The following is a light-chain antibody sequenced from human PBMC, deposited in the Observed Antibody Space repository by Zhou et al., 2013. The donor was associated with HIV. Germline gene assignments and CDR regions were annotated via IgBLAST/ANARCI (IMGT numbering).Light chain of an antibody. Sequence: EIVLTQSPGTLSLSPGERATLSCRASQSVSSSYLAWYQQKPGQAPRLLLFGTSSRATGIPARFSGSGSGREFTLTISSLQSEDFALYYCQQYDTWPSFGQGTKLQIK. CDR1: QSVSSSY. J-gene: IGKJ2*01. V-gene: IGKV3-20*01. CDR3: QQYDTWPS. CDR2: GTS.